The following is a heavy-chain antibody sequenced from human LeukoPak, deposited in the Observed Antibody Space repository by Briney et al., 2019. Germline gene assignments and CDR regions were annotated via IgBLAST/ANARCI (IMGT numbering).Heavy chain of an antibody. Sequence: PGGSLRLSCAASGFTFSSYGMHWVRQAPGKGLEWVAFIRYDGSNKYYADSVKGRFTISRDNSKNTLYLQMNSLRAEDTAVYYCAEDQRYVDTAMALDYWGQGTLVTVSS. CDR2: IRYDGSNK. J-gene: IGHJ4*02. CDR1: GFTFSSYG. V-gene: IGHV3-30*02. CDR3: AEDQRYVDTAMALDY. D-gene: IGHD5-18*01.